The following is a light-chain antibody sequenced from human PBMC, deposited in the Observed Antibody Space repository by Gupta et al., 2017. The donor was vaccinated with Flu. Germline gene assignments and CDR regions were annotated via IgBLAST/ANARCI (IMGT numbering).Light chain of an antibody. CDR2: SNK. Sequence: VTITWSFTSFTVCISNYPAWYQLITAPAPRLLCFSNKTRGFGVPDRFSASFVGATAALTTTGAQAEEEGDYYCVSYKASTIFGVFGGGTRMTGL. V-gene: IGLV8-61*01. J-gene: IGLJ3*02. CDR3: VSYKASTIFGV. CDR1: SFTVCISNY.